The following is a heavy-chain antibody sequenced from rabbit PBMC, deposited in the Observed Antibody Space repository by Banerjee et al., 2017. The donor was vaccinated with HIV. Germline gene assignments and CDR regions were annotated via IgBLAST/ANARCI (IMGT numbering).Heavy chain of an antibody. CDR1: GIDFSSYYR. Sequence: QQQLEESGGGLVKPGGTLTLTCKASGIDFSSYYRMCWVRQAPGRGLELIACIYTTSGSTWYASWVNGRFTISRSTSLNTVDLQMTSLTAADTATYFCARASVGYVGAEHGPYYYNLWGQGTLVTVS. CDR2: IYTTSGST. D-gene: IGHD4-2*01. CDR3: ARASVGYVGAEHGPYYYNL. J-gene: IGHJ3*01. V-gene: IGHV1S43*01.